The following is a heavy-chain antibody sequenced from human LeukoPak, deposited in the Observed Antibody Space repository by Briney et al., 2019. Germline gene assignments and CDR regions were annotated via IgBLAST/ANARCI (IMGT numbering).Heavy chain of an antibody. Sequence: GGSLRLSCAASGFTFSKYWMHWVRQAPGKGLVWVSRIKSDGSTTNYADSVKGRFTISRDNSKNTLYLQMNSLRAEDTAVYYCAKDPRFSYCSSTTCAYAFDIWGQGTMVTVSS. CDR1: GFTFSKYW. CDR2: IKSDGSTT. D-gene: IGHD2-2*01. J-gene: IGHJ3*02. V-gene: IGHV3-74*01. CDR3: AKDPRFSYCSSTTCAYAFDI.